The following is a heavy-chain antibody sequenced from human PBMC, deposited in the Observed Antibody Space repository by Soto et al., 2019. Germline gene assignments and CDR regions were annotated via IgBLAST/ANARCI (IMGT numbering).Heavy chain of an antibody. J-gene: IGHJ6*02. D-gene: IGHD2-15*01. CDR1: GFTFSSYG. V-gene: IGHV3-33*01. CDR3: ARECCEPGRYYYYGMDV. CDR2: IWYDGSNK. Sequence: GGSLRLSCAASGFTFSSYGMHWVRQAPGKGLEWVAVIWYDGSNKYYADSVKGRFTISRDNSKNTLYLQMNSLRAEDTAVYYCARECCEPGRYYYYGMDVWGQGTTVTVSS.